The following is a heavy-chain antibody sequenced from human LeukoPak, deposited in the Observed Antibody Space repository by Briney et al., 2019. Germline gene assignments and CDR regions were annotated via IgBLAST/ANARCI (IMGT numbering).Heavy chain of an antibody. V-gene: IGHV4-4*07. J-gene: IGHJ4*02. CDR1: GGSISSYY. D-gene: IGHD3-10*01. CDR3: ARDQYYYGSGSYGLDY. Sequence: SETLSLTCTVSGGSISSYYWSWIRQPAGKGLEWIGRIYTSGSTNYNPSLKSRVTMSVDTSKNQFSLKLSSVTTADTAVYYCARDQYYYGSGSYGLDYWGQGTLVTVSS. CDR2: IYTSGST.